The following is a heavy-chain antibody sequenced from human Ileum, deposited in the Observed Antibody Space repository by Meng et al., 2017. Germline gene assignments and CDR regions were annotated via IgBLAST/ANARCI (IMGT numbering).Heavy chain of an antibody. Sequence: SETLSLTCTVSGGSNSDYSWRWIRQPPGKGLEWIAYIYHSGSTKYNPSLKNRVTISIDTSKNQFSLKLTSVTAADTAVYYCARTEILAVAGMGFDYWGQGALVTVSS. CDR1: GGSNSDYS. D-gene: IGHD6-19*01. J-gene: IGHJ4*02. V-gene: IGHV4-59*01. CDR3: ARTEILAVAGMGFDY. CDR2: IYHSGST.